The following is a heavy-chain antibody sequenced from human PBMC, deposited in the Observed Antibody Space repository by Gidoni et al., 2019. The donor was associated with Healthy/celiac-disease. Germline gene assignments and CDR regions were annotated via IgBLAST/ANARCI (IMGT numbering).Heavy chain of an antibody. CDR1: GFTFSSYA. CDR2: ISGSGGST. D-gene: IGHD6-13*01. CDR3: AKDHLFIAAAGHVAY. J-gene: IGHJ4*02. Sequence: EVQLLESGGGLVQPGGSLRLSCAASGFTFSSYAMSWVSQAPGKGLEGVSAISGSGGSTYYADSVKGRFTISRDNSKNTLYLQMNSLRAEDTAVYYCAKDHLFIAAAGHVAYWGQGTLVTVSS. V-gene: IGHV3-23*01.